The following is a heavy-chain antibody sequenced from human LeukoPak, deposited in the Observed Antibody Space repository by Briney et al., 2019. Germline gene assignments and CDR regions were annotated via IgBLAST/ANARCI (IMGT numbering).Heavy chain of an antibody. J-gene: IGHJ4*02. V-gene: IGHV3-74*01. CDR1: GFSFSSYW. Sequence: GGSLRLSCAASGFSFSSYWMHWVRQAPGKGLVWVSGIRSDGSGTNYADSVKGRFTISRDNAKNTLYLQMNSLRAEDTAVYYCATSRSFDYWGQGTLVTVSS. CDR3: ATSRSFDY. CDR2: IRSDGSGT. D-gene: IGHD6-6*01.